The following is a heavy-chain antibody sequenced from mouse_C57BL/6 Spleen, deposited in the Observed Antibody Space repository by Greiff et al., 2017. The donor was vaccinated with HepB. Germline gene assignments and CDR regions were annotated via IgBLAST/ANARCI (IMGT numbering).Heavy chain of an antibody. CDR2: IWSGGST. Sequence: QVQLQQSGPGLVQPSQSLSITCTVSGFSLTSYGVHWVRQSPGKGLEWLGVIWSGGSTDYNAAFISRLSISKDNSKSQVFFKMNSLQADDTAIYYCASYGNYRYYAMDYWGQGTSVTVSS. J-gene: IGHJ4*01. CDR3: ASYGNYRYYAMDY. CDR1: GFSLTSYG. V-gene: IGHV2-2*01. D-gene: IGHD2-1*01.